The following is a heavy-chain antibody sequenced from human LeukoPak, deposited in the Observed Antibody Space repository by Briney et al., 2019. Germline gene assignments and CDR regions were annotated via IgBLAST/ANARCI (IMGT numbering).Heavy chain of an antibody. CDR3: ARTSWDYDSSGYYLKWFDP. CDR2: FDPEDGET. J-gene: IGHJ5*02. V-gene: IGHV1-24*01. CDR1: GYTLTELS. D-gene: IGHD3-22*01. Sequence: SVKVSCQVSGYTLTELSMHWVRQAPGKGLEWMGGFDPEDGETIYAQKFQGRVTMTRDTSTSTVYMELSSLRSEDTAVYYCARTSWDYDSSGYYLKWFDPWGQGTLVTVSS.